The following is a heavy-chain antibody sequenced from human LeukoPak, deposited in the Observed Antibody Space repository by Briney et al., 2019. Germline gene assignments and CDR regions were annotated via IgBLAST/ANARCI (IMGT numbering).Heavy chain of an antibody. V-gene: IGHV4-34*01. CDR3: AREDYYDSSGYYYAAFDI. CDR1: GGSFSGYY. J-gene: IGHJ3*02. D-gene: IGHD3-22*01. Sequence: SETLSLTCAVYGGSFSGYYWSWIRQPPGKGLEWIGEINHSGSTNYNPSLKSRVTISVDTSKNQFSLKLSSVTAADTAVYYCAREDYYDSSGYYYAAFDIWGQGTMVTVSS. CDR2: INHSGST.